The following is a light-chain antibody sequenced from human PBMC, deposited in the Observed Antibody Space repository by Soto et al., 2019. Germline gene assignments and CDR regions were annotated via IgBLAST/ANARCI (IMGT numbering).Light chain of an antibody. V-gene: IGKV3-20*01. CDR1: QSVSSSY. CDR2: GAS. J-gene: IGKJ1*01. CDR3: QQYGSSVKT. Sequence: EIALTQSPGTLSLSPGERATLSCRASQSVSSSYLAWYQQKPGQAPRLLIYGASSRATGIPDRFSGSGSGTDFTLTISRLEPEDFAVYYCQQYGSSVKTFGQGTKVDIK.